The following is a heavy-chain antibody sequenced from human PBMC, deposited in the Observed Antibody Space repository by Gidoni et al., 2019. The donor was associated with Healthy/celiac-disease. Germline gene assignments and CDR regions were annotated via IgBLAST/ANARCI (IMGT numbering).Heavy chain of an antibody. CDR1: GFTFDDYG. J-gene: IGHJ4*02. D-gene: IGHD3-22*01. V-gene: IGHV3-20*01. Sequence: EVQLVESGGGVVRPGGSLRLSCAASGFTFDDYGMSGVRQAPGKGLEWVSGINWNGGSTGYADSVKGRFTISRDNAKNSLYLQMNSLRAEDTALYHCARRRYYYDSSGPGSFDYWGQGTLVTVSS. CDR3: ARRRYYYDSSGPGSFDY. CDR2: INWNGGST.